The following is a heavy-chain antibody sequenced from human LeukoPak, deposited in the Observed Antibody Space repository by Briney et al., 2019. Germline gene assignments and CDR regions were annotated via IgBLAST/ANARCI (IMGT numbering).Heavy chain of an antibody. Sequence: HPRGSLRLCCAASGFSVGTDYVTWVRQPPGKGLGWVSVIYSDGSTYYADPVKGRFTISRDNSKNTLYLQMSSLRPEDTAVYYCTDTLAGWGKGTLVPVSS. V-gene: IGHV3-53*05. CDR3: TDTLAG. D-gene: IGHD5-18*01. CDR1: GFSVGTDY. CDR2: IYSDGST. J-gene: IGHJ4*02.